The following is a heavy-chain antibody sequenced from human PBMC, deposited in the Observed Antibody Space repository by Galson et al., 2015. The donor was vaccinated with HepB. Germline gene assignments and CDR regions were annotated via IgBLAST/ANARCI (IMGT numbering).Heavy chain of an antibody. Sequence: SLRLSCAASGFTFSSYWMSWVRQAPGKGLEWVANIKQDGSEKYYVDSVKGRFTISRDNAKNSLYLQMNSLRAEDTAVYYCARDNDFWSGYLDYWGQGTLVTVSS. D-gene: IGHD3-3*01. CDR1: GFTFSSYW. CDR3: ARDNDFWSGYLDY. J-gene: IGHJ4*02. CDR2: IKQDGSEK. V-gene: IGHV3-7*03.